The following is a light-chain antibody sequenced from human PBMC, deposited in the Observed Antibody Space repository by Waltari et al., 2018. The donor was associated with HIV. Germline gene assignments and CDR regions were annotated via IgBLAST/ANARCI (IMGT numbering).Light chain of an antibody. Sequence: EIVLTQSPGTLSLSPGERATISCRASQSVSSSYLAWYQQKPGQAPRLLIYGASSRATGIPDRFSGSGSGTDFTLTISRLEPEDFAVYYCQQYGSSRTFGQGT. J-gene: IGKJ1*01. CDR3: QQYGSSRT. CDR1: QSVSSSY. CDR2: GAS. V-gene: IGKV3-20*01.